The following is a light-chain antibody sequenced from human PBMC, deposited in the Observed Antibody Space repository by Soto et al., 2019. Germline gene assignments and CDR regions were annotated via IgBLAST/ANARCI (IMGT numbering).Light chain of an antibody. CDR3: CSYVGATTYV. Sequence: QSALTQPASVSGSPGQSITISCTGTSNTIGGYNVVSWYQQHPGTAPKVIIYEGIKRPSGVSNRFSGSISGSTASLTISGLQAEDEADYYCCSYVGATTYVFGTRTKVTVL. J-gene: IGLJ1*01. CDR1: SNTIGGYNV. V-gene: IGLV2-23*01. CDR2: EGI.